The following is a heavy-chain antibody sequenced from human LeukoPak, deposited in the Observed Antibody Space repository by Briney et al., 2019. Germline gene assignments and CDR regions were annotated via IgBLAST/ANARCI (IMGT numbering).Heavy chain of an antibody. CDR1: GYTFTGYY. Sequence: ASVKVSCKASGYTFTGYYMHWVRQAPGQGLEWMGWINPNSGGTNYAQKFQGRVTIITDESTSTAYMELSSLRSEDTAVYYCASRDDYDSSGFSRFYFDYWGQGTLVTVSS. D-gene: IGHD3-22*01. CDR3: ASRDDYDSSGFSRFYFDY. CDR2: INPNSGGT. V-gene: IGHV1-2*02. J-gene: IGHJ4*02.